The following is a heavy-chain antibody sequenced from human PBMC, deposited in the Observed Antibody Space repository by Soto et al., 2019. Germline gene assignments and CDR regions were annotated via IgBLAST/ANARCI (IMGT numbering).Heavy chain of an antibody. J-gene: IGHJ4*02. V-gene: IGHV1-18*01. CDR1: GYTFSNYG. CDR2: ISAYNGNT. Sequence: GASVKVSCKASGYTFSNYGVSWVRQAPGQGLEWMGWISAYNGNTNYAQNLQGRVTMTADISTSTAYLELRSLRSDDTAVYYCARGWFGEFGSYSDLWGRGSLVTVSS. CDR3: ARGWFGEFGSYSDL. D-gene: IGHD3-10*01.